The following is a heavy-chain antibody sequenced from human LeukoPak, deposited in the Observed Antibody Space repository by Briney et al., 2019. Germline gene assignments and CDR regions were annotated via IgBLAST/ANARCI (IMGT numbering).Heavy chain of an antibody. D-gene: IGHD3-16*01. V-gene: IGHV3-30-3*01. CDR3: AREAGGYFDY. Sequence: GGSLRLSCAASGFTFSSYAMHRVRQAPGKGLEWVAVISYDGSNKYYADSVKGRFTISRDNSKNTLYLQMNSLRAEDTAVYYCAREAGGYFDYWGQGTLVTVSS. CDR1: GFTFSSYA. CDR2: ISYDGSNK. J-gene: IGHJ4*02.